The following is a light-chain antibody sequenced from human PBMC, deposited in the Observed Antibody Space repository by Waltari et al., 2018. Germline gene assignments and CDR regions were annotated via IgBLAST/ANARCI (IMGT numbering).Light chain of an antibody. CDR2: EVN. CDR3: CSYAGSTTYV. CDR1: SSDVESYNL. V-gene: IGLV2-23*02. Sequence: QSALTQPASVSGSPGQSITISCTGTSSDVESYNLVPWSQQHPGKAPKVMIYEVNKRPPGVSNRLSGSKSGNTATLTSSGLQAEDEADYYCCSYAGSTTYVFGTGTRVTVL. J-gene: IGLJ1*01.